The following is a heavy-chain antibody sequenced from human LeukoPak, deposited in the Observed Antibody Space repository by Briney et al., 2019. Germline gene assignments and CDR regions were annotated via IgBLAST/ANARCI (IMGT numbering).Heavy chain of an antibody. J-gene: IGHJ4*02. Sequence: ASVKVSCKASGYSFTGYYMHWVRQAPGQGLEWIGWINPNSGGTGYAQKFQGRVTMTRDTSISTAYMELSRLRSDDTAVYYCARDYLLYDTSGYYYLLRYWGQGTLVTVSS. V-gene: IGHV1-2*02. CDR2: INPNSGGT. D-gene: IGHD3-22*01. CDR3: ARDYLLYDTSGYYYLLRY. CDR1: GYSFTGYY.